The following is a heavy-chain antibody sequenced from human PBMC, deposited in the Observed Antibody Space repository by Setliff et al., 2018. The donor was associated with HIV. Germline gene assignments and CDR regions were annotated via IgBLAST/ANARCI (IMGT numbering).Heavy chain of an antibody. Sequence: SVKVSCKASGGTFSSYAISWVRQAPGQGLEWMGGIIPIIGITNQAQKFQGRVTITADKSTNTAYMELSSLNSQDTAVYYCANDRGRGNWLDPWGQGTLVTVSS. CDR3: ANDRGRGNWLDP. D-gene: IGHD1-26*01. V-gene: IGHV1-69*10. J-gene: IGHJ5*02. CDR1: GGTFSSYA. CDR2: IIPIIGIT.